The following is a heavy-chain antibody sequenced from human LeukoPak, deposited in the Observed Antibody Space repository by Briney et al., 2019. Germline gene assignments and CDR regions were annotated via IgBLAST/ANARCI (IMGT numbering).Heavy chain of an antibody. V-gene: IGHV4-34*01. Sequence: SETLSLTCAVYGGSFSGYYWSWIRQPPGKGLEWIGEINHSGSTNYNPSLKSRVTISVDTSKNQFSLKLSSVTAADTAVYYCARHATSGYSSSWYDTRYNWFDPWGQGTLVTVSS. CDR1: GGSFSGYY. CDR3: ARHATSGYSSSWYDTRYNWFDP. CDR2: INHSGST. J-gene: IGHJ5*02. D-gene: IGHD6-13*01.